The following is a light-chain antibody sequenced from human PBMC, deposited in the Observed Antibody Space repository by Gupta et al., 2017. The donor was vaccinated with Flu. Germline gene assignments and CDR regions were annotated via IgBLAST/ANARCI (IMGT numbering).Light chain of an antibody. CDR1: QSVSAGY. CDR3: QQYDYSRKT. V-gene: IGKV3-20*01. CDR2: HTS. Sequence: VCTQSPGTLSLSPGERATLSCKASQSVSAGYLAWYQQKSGQAPRLLMYHTSTRAAGISDRFSGSGSETDFALTIGRLEPEDFAMCYCQQYDYSRKTFGQGTKLEIK. J-gene: IGKJ1*01.